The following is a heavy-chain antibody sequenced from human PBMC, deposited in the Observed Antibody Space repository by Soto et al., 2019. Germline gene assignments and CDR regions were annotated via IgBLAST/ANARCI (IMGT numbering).Heavy chain of an antibody. V-gene: IGHV1-3*01. CDR1: GDTFTSYA. CDR3: ARGTGSGMDV. CDR2: INAGNGNT. Sequence: EASVKVSCKACGDTFTSYAMHWVRQAPGQRLEWMGWINAGNGNTKYSQKFQGRVTITRDTSASTAYMELSSLRSEDTAVYYCARGTGSGMDVWGQGTTVTVSS. J-gene: IGHJ6*02.